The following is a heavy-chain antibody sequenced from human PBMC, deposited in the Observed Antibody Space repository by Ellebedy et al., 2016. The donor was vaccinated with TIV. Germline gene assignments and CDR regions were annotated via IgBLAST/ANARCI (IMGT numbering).Heavy chain of an antibody. CDR1: GGSISSGGYY. D-gene: IGHD3-9*01. CDR2: IYYSGST. J-gene: IGHJ6*02. Sequence: SETLSLTCAVSGGSISSGGYYWSWIRQPPGKGLEWIGYIYYSGSTNYNPSLKSRVTISVDTSENQFSLKLSSVTDADTAVYYCARGGLYYDILTGYYSSYYYGMDVWGQGTTVTVSS. V-gene: IGHV4-61*08. CDR3: ARGGLYYDILTGYYSSYYYGMDV.